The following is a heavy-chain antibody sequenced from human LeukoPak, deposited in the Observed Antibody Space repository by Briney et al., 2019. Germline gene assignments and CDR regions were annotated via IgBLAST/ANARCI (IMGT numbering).Heavy chain of an antibody. V-gene: IGHV1-8*03. CDR3: ARATYYYDSSGYYYARWDYFDY. D-gene: IGHD3-22*01. J-gene: IGHJ4*02. Sequence: ASVKVSCKASGYTFTSYDIKWLRQATGQGLEWMGWMNPNSGNTGYAQKFQGRVTITRNTSISTAYMELSSLRSEDTAVYYCARATYYYDSSGYYYARWDYFDYWGQGTLVTVSS. CDR1: GYTFTSYD. CDR2: MNPNSGNT.